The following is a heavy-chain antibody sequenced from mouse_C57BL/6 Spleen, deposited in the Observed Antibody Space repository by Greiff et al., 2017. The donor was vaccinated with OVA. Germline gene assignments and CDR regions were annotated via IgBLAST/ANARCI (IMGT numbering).Heavy chain of an antibody. CDR1: GYSFTGYY. V-gene: IGHV1-42*01. Sequence: EVKLMESGPELVKPGASVKISCKASGYSFTGYYMNWVKQSPEKSLEWIGEINPSTGGTTYNQKFKAKATLTVDKSSSTAYMQLKSLTSEDSAVYYCASVYGSSSYWYFDVWGTGTTVTVSS. CDR3: ASVYGSSSYWYFDV. CDR2: INPSTGGT. J-gene: IGHJ1*03. D-gene: IGHD1-1*01.